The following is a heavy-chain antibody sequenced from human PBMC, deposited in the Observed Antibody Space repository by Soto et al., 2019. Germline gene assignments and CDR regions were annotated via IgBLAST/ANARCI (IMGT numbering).Heavy chain of an antibody. CDR3: AREGGVRGVIITT. J-gene: IGHJ5*02. V-gene: IGHV4-31*03. CDR2: IYYSGST. D-gene: IGHD3-10*01. Sequence: QVQLQESGPGLVKPSQTLSLTCTVSGGSISSGGYYWSWIRQHPGKGLEWIGYIYYSGSTYYNPSHKSRVTISVDTSKNQFSLKLSSVTAADTAGYYCAREGGVRGVIITTWGQGTLVTVSS. CDR1: GGSISSGGYY.